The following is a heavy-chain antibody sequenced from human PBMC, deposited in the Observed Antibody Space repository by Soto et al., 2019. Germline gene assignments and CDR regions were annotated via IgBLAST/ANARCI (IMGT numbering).Heavy chain of an antibody. CDR1: GFTFSTYA. J-gene: IGHJ4*02. CDR3: AKDRGMATIR. Sequence: EVQLLESGGGLVQPGGSLRLSCAAAGFTFSTYAMTWVRQAPGRGLEWVSAISGSGGSTYYADSVKGRFTISRDNSKNTLYLQMNSLRAEDTAVYYCAKDRGMATIRWGQGTLVTVSS. CDR2: ISGSGGST. V-gene: IGHV3-23*01. D-gene: IGHD5-12*01.